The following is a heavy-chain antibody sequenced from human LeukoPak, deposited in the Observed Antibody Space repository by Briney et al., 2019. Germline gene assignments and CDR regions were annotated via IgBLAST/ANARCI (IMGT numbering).Heavy chain of an antibody. CDR2: FDPEDGET. CDR1: GYTLTELS. D-gene: IGHD2-21*01. J-gene: IGHJ6*03. CDR3: ATAEAYCGGDCYSSPYYSMDV. Sequence: ASVKVSCKVSGYTLTELSMHWVRQAPGKGLEWMGGFDPEDGETIYAQKFQGRVTMTEDTSTDTAYMELSSLRSEDTAVYYCATAEAYCGGDCYSSPYYSMDVWGKGTTVTVSS. V-gene: IGHV1-24*01.